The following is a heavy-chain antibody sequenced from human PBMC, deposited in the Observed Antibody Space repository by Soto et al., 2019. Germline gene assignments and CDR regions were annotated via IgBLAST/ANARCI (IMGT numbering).Heavy chain of an antibody. J-gene: IGHJ4*02. V-gene: IGHV3-23*01. D-gene: IGHD6-19*01. CDR3: AKVHPSAQWLVPGIDY. CDR2: ISGSGGST. CDR1: GFTFSSYA. Sequence: GGSLRLSCAASGFTFSSYAMSWVRQAPGKGLEWVSAISGSGGSTYYADSVKGRFTISRDNSKNTLYLQMNSLRAEDTAVYYCAKVHPSAQWLVPGIDYWGQGTLVTVSS.